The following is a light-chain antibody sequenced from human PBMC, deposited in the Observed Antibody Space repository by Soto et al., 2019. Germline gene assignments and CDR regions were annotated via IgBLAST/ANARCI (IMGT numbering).Light chain of an antibody. CDR1: QSISSY. Sequence: DIQMTQSPSSLSASVVERFTITCRASQSISSYLNWYQQKPGKAPKLLIYAASSLQSGVPSRFSGSGSGTDFTLTISSLQPEDFATYYCQQSYSTPLTFGGGTKVDIK. V-gene: IGKV1-39*01. CDR3: QQSYSTPLT. CDR2: AAS. J-gene: IGKJ4*01.